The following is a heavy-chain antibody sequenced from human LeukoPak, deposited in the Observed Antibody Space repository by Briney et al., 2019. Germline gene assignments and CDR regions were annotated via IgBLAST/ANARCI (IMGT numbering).Heavy chain of an antibody. V-gene: IGHV1-46*01. CDR3: ARQISHCSGGSCYSVYAFDI. D-gene: IGHD2-15*01. CDR2: INPSGGST. Sequence: ASVKVSCKASGYTFTSYYMHWVRQAPGQGLEWMGIINPSGGSTSYAQKFQGRVTITADESTSTAYMELSSLRSEDTAVYYCARQISHCSGGSCYSVYAFDIWGQGTMVTVSS. J-gene: IGHJ3*02. CDR1: GYTFTSYY.